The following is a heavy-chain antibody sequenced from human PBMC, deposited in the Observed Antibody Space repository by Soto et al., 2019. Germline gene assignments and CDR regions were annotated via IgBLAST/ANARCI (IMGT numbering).Heavy chain of an antibody. J-gene: IGHJ4*02. CDR1: GFTFSSYA. CDR3: VRDLLGSGGHFDY. CDR2: ISYDGSNT. D-gene: IGHD7-27*01. Sequence: GGSLRLSCAASGFTFSSYAMHWVRQAPGKGLEWVAVISYDGSNTYYADSVKGRFTISRDNSRNTLYLQMNSLRAEDTAVYHCVRDLLGSGGHFDYWGQGTPVTVSS. V-gene: IGHV3-30*04.